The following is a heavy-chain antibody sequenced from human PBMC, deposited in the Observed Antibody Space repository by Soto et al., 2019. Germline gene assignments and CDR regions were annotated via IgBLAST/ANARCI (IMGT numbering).Heavy chain of an antibody. CDR1: GFTFSSYS. V-gene: IGHV3-48*01. J-gene: IGHJ3*02. Sequence: PGGSLRLSCAASGFTFSSYSMNWVRQAPGKGLEWVSYISSSSSTIYYADSVKGRFTISRDNAKNSLYLQMNSLRAEDTAVYYCAKNLWDYGDSDAFDIWGQGTMVTVSS. CDR3: AKNLWDYGDSDAFDI. D-gene: IGHD4-17*01. CDR2: ISSSSSTI.